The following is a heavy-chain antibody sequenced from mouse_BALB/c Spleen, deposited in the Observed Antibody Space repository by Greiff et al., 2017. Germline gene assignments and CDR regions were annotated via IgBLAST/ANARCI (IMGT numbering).Heavy chain of an antibody. J-gene: IGHJ3*01. CDR3: ARGVPYDY. CDR2: ISSGGGST. CDR1: GFAFSSYD. D-gene: IGHD2-3*01. Sequence: EVKLMESGGGLVKPGGSLKLSCAASGFAFSSYDMSWVRQTPEKRLEWVAYISSGGGSTYYPDTVKGRFTISRDNAKNTLYLQMRSLKSEDTAMYYCARGVPYDYWGQGTLVTVSA. V-gene: IGHV5-12-1*01.